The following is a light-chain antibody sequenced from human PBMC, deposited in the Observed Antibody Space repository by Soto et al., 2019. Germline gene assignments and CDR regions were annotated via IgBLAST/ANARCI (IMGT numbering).Light chain of an antibody. CDR2: DVS. CDR1: SSDVGGYDY. Sequence: QSALTQPASVSGSPGQSITISCTGTSSDVGGYDYVSWYQQHPGKAPKLMIYDVSVRPSGVSNRFSGSKSGNMASLTISGLQAEDEADYYCNSYTSSSTLVFGGGTKLTVL. CDR3: NSYTSSSTLV. V-gene: IGLV2-14*01. J-gene: IGLJ3*02.